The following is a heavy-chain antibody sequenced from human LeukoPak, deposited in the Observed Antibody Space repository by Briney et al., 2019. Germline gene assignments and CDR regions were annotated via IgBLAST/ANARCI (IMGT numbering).Heavy chain of an antibody. CDR1: GYTFTGYY. CDR2: INPNSGGT. CDR3: ARAAYYYDTSGSKLNWFDP. Sequence: ASVKVSCKASGYTFTGYYMHWVRQAPGQGLEWMGWINPNSGGTNYAQQFQGRVTMTRDTSISTAYMELSRLRSDDTAVYYCARAAYYYDTSGSKLNWFDPWGQGTLVTVSS. D-gene: IGHD3-22*01. J-gene: IGHJ5*02. V-gene: IGHV1-2*02.